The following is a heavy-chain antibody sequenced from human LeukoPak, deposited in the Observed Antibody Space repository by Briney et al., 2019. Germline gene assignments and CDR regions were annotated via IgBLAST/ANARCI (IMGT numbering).Heavy chain of an antibody. V-gene: IGHV3-30*18. D-gene: IGHD3-9*01. Sequence: PGGSVRLSCASSGFTFSHYHMHWVRQAPGKGLEWVAVILPDGSYKDFPDSVKGRFTVSRDNSKNTLFLQMDSLRPEDTALYFCAKASTIYYDILTGFGDSFDVWGQGTRVTVPS. CDR1: GFTFSHYH. CDR2: ILPDGSYK. CDR3: AKASTIYYDILTGFGDSFDV. J-gene: IGHJ3*01.